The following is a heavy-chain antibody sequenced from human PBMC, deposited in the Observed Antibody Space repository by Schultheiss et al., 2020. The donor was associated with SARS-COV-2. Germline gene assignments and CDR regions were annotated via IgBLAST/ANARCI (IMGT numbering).Heavy chain of an antibody. J-gene: IGHJ2*01. CDR2: ISYDGSNK. D-gene: IGHD2-21*02. CDR1: GFTFSSYS. V-gene: IGHV3-30*03. CDR3: ARDPCGGDCFNNYWYFDL. Sequence: GGSLRLSCAASGFTFSSYSMNWVRQAPGKGLEWVAFISYDGSNKYYADSVKGRFTISRDNSKNTLYLQMNSLRAEDTAVYYCARDPCGGDCFNNYWYFDLWGRGTLVTVSS.